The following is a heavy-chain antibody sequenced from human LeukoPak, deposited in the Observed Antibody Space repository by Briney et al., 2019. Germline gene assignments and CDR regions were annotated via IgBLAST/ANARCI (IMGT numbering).Heavy chain of an antibody. CDR2: VSGGRGST. J-gene: IGHJ4*02. CDR3: AKDRYYGNNDHHHESEK. Sequence: GGSLRLSCVTSGFTFNSYGMSWVRQAPGKGLEWVAAVSGGRGSTHYADSVTGRFTISRDSSRNTLYLQMNSLRADDTAVYYCAKDRYYGNNDHHHESEKWGPGTLVTVSS. V-gene: IGHV3-23*01. D-gene: IGHD3-10*01. CDR1: GFTFNSYG.